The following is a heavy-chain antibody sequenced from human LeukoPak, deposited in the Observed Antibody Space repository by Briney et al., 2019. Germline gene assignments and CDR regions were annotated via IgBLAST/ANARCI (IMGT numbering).Heavy chain of an antibody. J-gene: IGHJ4*02. Sequence: GGSLRLSCAASGFTFSSYSMNWVRQAPGKGLEWVSSITSSSSYIYYADSVKGRFTISRDNAKNSLYLQMNSLRAEDTAVYYCARDEGYCSGGSCPYVDYWGQGTLVTVSS. V-gene: IGHV3-21*01. CDR3: ARDEGYCSGGSCPYVDY. CDR2: ITSSSSYI. CDR1: GFTFSSYS. D-gene: IGHD2-15*01.